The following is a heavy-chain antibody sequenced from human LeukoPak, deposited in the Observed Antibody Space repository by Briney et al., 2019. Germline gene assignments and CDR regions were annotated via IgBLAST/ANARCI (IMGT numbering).Heavy chain of an antibody. V-gene: IGHV4-59*01. Sequence: SETLSLTCTVSGGSISSDYWSLIRQPPGKGLEWIGYIYYSGSTNYNPSLKSRVTISVDTSKNQFSLKLSSVTAADTAVYYCAREGFLGAFDIWGQGTMVTVSS. CDR1: GGSISSDY. CDR3: AREGFLGAFDI. D-gene: IGHD3-10*01. J-gene: IGHJ3*02. CDR2: IYYSGST.